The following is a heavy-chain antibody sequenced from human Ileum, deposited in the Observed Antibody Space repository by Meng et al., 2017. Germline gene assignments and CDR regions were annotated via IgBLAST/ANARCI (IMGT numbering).Heavy chain of an antibody. CDR3: VRDDSGWGKYDY. Sequence: VWLVESGGGLGQPGRSLRLSCSVSGFTFNTSDMDWVRQVPGKGLEWVARIKAINNMIDYGYSVRGRFTISRDNSKNTLYLQMDSLRPEDTAIYFCVRDDSGWGKYDYWGQGTLVTVSS. CDR2: IKAINNMI. CDR1: GFTFNTSD. J-gene: IGHJ4*02. V-gene: IGHV3-23*04. D-gene: IGHD6-19*01.